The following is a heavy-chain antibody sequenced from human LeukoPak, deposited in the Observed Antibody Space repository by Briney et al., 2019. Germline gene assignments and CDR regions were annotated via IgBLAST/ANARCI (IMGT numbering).Heavy chain of an antibody. J-gene: IGHJ4*02. V-gene: IGHV1-69*13. CDR2: IIPIFGTA. Sequence: SVKVSCKASGGTFSSYAISWVRQAPGQGLEWMGGIIPIFGTANYAQKFQGRVTITADESTSTAYMELSSLRSEDTAVYYCARIRYCSSTSCYTFDYWGQGTLVTVSS. D-gene: IGHD2-2*01. CDR3: ARIRYCSSTSCYTFDY. CDR1: GGTFSSYA.